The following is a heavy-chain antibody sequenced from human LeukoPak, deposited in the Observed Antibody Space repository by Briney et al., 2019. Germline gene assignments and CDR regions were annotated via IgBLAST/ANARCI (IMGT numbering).Heavy chain of an antibody. CDR1: GFTFSSYG. Sequence: PGGSLRLSCAASGFTFSSYGMHWVRQAPGKGLEWVAVIWYDGSNKYYADSVKGRFTISRDNSKNTLYLQMDSLRAEDTAVYYCASGSGPLDYYYYGMDVWGQGTTVTVSS. CDR3: ASGSGPLDYYYYGMDV. V-gene: IGHV3-30*19. D-gene: IGHD3-10*01. J-gene: IGHJ6*02. CDR2: IWYDGSNK.